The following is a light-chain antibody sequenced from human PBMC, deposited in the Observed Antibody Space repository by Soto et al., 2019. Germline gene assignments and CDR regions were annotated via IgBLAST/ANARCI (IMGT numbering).Light chain of an antibody. CDR3: AAWDGSLKGYV. J-gene: IGLJ1*01. V-gene: IGLV1-44*01. Sequence: QSVLTQPPSTSGTPGQRVTISRSGSSSNIGSNTVNWYQQLPGTAPKLLIYRNNQRPSGVPDRFSGSKSGTSASLAISGLQSEDEADYYCAAWDGSLKGYVFATGTKLTVL. CDR2: RNN. CDR1: SSNIGSNT.